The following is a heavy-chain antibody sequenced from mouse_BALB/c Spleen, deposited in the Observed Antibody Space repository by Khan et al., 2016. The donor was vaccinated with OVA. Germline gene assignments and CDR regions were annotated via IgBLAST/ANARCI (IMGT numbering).Heavy chain of an antibody. CDR2: INTYTGET. J-gene: IGHJ1*01. CDR3: ARWASYGYFYV. Sequence: QIQLVQSGPELKKPGETVKISCKASGYTFTNYGMNWVKQTPGKGLKWMGWINTYTGETTYTDDFKGRFAFSLATYDSTAYLQINNLNNEDMATYFCARWASYGYFYVWGAGTTVTFSS. V-gene: IGHV9-1*02. CDR1: GYTFTNYG.